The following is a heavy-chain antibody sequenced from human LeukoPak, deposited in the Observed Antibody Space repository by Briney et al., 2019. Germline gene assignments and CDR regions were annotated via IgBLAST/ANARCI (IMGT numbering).Heavy chain of an antibody. J-gene: IGHJ4*02. CDR2: IYYSGST. D-gene: IGHD3-22*01. Sequence: SQTLSLTCTVSGGSVSSGDYYWNWIRQPPGKGLEWIGYIYYSGSTYYNPALKSRLSISVETSKNHFSLKLSTVTAADTAVYYCAREPEIRLSPHYYDSSGILDYWGQGTLVTVSS. V-gene: IGHV4-30-4*08. CDR3: AREPEIRLSPHYYDSSGILDY. CDR1: GGSVSSGDYY.